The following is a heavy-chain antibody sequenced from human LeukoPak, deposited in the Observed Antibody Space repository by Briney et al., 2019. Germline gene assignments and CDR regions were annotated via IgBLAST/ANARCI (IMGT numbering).Heavy chain of an antibody. D-gene: IGHD3-9*01. V-gene: IGHV1-69*01. CDR1: GGTFSSYA. Sequence: SVKVSCKASGGTFSSYAISWVRQAPGQGLEWMGGIIPIFGTANYAQKFQGRVTITADESTSTAYMELSSLRSEDTAVYYCARGSYYDILTGYYNYNWFDPWGQGTLVTVSS. CDR3: ARGSYYDILTGYYNYNWFDP. J-gene: IGHJ5*02. CDR2: IIPIFGTA.